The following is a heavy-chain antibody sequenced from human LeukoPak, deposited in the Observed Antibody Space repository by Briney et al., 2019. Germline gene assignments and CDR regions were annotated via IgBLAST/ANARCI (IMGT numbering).Heavy chain of an antibody. V-gene: IGHV3-11*01. Sequence: GGSLRLSCVASGFTFSDYYMSWIRQAPGRGLEWVSYISSSGSTIYYADSVKGRFTISRDNAKNSLYLQMNSLRAEDTAVYYCARDFRLYNWFDPWGQATLVTVSS. J-gene: IGHJ5*02. CDR1: GFTFSDYY. CDR2: ISSSGSTI. CDR3: ARDFRLYNWFDP.